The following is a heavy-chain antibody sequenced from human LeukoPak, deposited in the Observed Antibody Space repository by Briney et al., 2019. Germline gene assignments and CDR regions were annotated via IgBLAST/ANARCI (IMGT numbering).Heavy chain of an antibody. J-gene: IGHJ4*02. CDR2: IYTSGST. CDR1: GGSISSYY. CDR3: ATYYYDSSGYYYGDDY. Sequence: SETLSLTCTVSGGSISSYYWSWIRQPAGKGLEWIGRIYTSGSTNYNPSLKSRVTISVDTSKNQFSLKLSSVTAADTAVYYCATYYYDSSGYYYGDDYWGQGTLVTVSS. D-gene: IGHD3-22*01. V-gene: IGHV4-4*07.